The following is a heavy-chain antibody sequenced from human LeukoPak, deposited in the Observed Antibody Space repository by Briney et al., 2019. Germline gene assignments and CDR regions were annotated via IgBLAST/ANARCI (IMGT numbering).Heavy chain of an antibody. CDR3: AREIVGEGNFDC. V-gene: IGHV3-33*01. CDR1: GFTFSNYG. J-gene: IGHJ4*02. Sequence: RGSLRLSCETSGFTFSNYGMHWVRQTPGKGLEWVAAIWHDGSNIFYADSVKGRFTISRDNSKNTLFLQMNSLRAEDTALYYCAREIVGEGNFDCWGQGTLVTVSS. CDR2: IWHDGSNI. D-gene: IGHD2-15*01.